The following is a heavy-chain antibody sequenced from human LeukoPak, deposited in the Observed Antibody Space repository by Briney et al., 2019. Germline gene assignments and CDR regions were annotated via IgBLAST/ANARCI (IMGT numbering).Heavy chain of an antibody. CDR1: GFTFSSYS. CDR3: ARAIVGARHRYEDGYYFDS. J-gene: IGHJ4*02. D-gene: IGHD1-26*01. CDR2: ISSSSSYI. Sequence: GGSLRLSCAASGFTFSSYSMSWVRQAPGKGLEWVSSISSSSSYIYYADSVKGRFTISRDNSKNTLYLQMNSLRAEDTAIYYCARAIVGARHRYEDGYYFDSWGQGTLVTVSS. V-gene: IGHV3-21*04.